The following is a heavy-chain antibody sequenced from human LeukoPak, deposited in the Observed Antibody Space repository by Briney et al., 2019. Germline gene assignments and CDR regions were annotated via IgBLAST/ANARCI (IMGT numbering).Heavy chain of an antibody. Sequence: GGSLRLSCAASGFTFSNYGMHWVRQAPGKGLEWVAMISYEGSSEYYADSVKGRFTISRDTSKNTLYLEMNSLRVEDTAVYHCAKDLIGSGWHNYFDPWGQGTLVTVSS. CDR1: GFTFSNYG. V-gene: IGHV3-30*18. D-gene: IGHD6-19*01. J-gene: IGHJ5*02. CDR2: ISYEGSSE. CDR3: AKDLIGSGWHNYFDP.